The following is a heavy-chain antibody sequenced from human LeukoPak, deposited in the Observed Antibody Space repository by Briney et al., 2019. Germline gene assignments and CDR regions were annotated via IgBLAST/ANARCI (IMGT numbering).Heavy chain of an antibody. CDR3: ARVMVRGVRFNGMDV. J-gene: IGHJ6*04. D-gene: IGHD3-10*01. Sequence: GGSLRLSCAASGLSFSSYGMHWVRQAPGKGLEWVAVIWYDGSNKYYADSVKGRFTISRDNSKNTLYLQMNSLRAEDTAVYYCARVMVRGVRFNGMDVWGKGTTVTVSS. CDR1: GLSFSSYG. V-gene: IGHV3-33*01. CDR2: IWYDGSNK.